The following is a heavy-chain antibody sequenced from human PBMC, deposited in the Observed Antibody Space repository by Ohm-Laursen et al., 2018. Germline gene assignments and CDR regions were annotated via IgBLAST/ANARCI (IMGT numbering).Heavy chain of an antibody. Sequence: SSVKVSCKASGGTFSSYAISWVRQAPGQGLEWMGGIIPIFGTANYAQKFQGRVTITADESTSTAYMELSSLRSEDTAVYYCARLGSTHSDYYYGMDVWGQGTTVTVSS. CDR1: GGTFSSYA. D-gene: IGHD2-2*01. V-gene: IGHV1-69*01. CDR2: IIPIFGTA. J-gene: IGHJ6*02. CDR3: ARLGSTHSDYYYGMDV.